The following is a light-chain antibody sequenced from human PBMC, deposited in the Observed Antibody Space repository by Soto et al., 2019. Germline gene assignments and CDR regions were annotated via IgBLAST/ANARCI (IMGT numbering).Light chain of an antibody. CDR3: QQYNSYPWT. Sequence: DIQMTQSPSTLSASVGDRVTITCRASQSISSWLAWYQQKPGKAPKLLIYKASSLESGVPSRFSGSGSGTEFTLTISSLQPDEIATYYCQQYNSYPWTVGQGTKVEIK. CDR1: QSISSW. V-gene: IGKV1-5*03. J-gene: IGKJ1*01. CDR2: KAS.